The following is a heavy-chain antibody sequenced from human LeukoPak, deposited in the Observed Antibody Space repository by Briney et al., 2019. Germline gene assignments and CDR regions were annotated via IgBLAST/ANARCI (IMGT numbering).Heavy chain of an antibody. CDR1: GGAIISYY. CDR2: IYPTGNT. CDR3: ARLKFYDSTGYSPGYYMDV. V-gene: IGHV4-4*07. Sequence: PSETLSLTCSVSGGAIISYYWSWIRQPAGKGPECIGRIYPTGNTDYNPSLKTRVTMSTDLSKKQFSLRLRSVTAADTAVYYCARLKFYDSTGYSPGYYMDVWGKGTAATVSS. D-gene: IGHD3-22*01. J-gene: IGHJ6*03.